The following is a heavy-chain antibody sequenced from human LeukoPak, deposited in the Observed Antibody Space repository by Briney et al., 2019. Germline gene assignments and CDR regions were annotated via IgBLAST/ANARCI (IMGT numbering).Heavy chain of an antibody. J-gene: IGHJ4*02. V-gene: IGHV4-39*07. CDR1: GGSISSRFYY. Sequence: KASETLSLTCSVSGGSISSRFYYWGWIRQPPGKGLEWIGSIYHSGSTYYNPSLKSRVTISVDTTQNQFSLKLSSVTAADTAVYYCARDLGGGSFDFWGQGTLVTVSS. D-gene: IGHD2-15*01. CDR2: IYHSGST. CDR3: ARDLGGGSFDF.